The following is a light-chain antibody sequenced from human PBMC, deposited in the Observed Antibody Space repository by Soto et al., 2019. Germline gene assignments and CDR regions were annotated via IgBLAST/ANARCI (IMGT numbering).Light chain of an antibody. Sequence: QSALTQPGSVSGSPGQSITISCSGTSRDVGTYNLVSWYQQRLGKAPKLLIYEVRYRPSVLSYRFSGSKSGNTSSLTISCLLPEDEADYFCSSFSTRNTLVFGGGTKLTVL. CDR1: SRDVGTYNL. V-gene: IGLV2-14*01. CDR3: SSFSTRNTLV. CDR2: EVR. J-gene: IGLJ2*01.